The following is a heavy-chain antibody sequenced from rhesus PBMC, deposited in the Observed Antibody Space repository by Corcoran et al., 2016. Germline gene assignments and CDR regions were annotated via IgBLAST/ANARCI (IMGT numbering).Heavy chain of an antibody. CDR2: ITFDESKK. CDR1: GFSFSNYG. D-gene: IGHD3-28*01. Sequence: EVQLVESGGGLVQPGGSLRLSCAASGFSFSNYGMHWVRQAPGKGLEWVAVITFDESKKYYANSKKGRFTISKENAKNTLYLQMDSLRAEDTAVYYCAKDMINYGSGYYADYWGQGVLVTVSS. CDR3: AKDMINYGSGYYADY. J-gene: IGHJ4*01. V-gene: IGHV3-54*02.